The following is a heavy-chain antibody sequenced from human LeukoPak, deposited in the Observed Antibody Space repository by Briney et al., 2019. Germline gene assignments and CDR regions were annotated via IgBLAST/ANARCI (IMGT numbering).Heavy chain of an antibody. D-gene: IGHD6-13*01. J-gene: IGHJ3*01. V-gene: IGHV3-23*01. CDR2: FSATDGSA. CDR3: ARAKIAAAGTGAFDV. CDR1: GFTFSSYD. Sequence: GGSLRLSCAASGFTFSSYDMTWVRQAPGKGREWVSAFSATDGSAQYAESVEGRFTISRDNSKNTLFLQMNSLGAEDTAVYYCARAKIAAAGTGAFDVWGQGTLVTVSS.